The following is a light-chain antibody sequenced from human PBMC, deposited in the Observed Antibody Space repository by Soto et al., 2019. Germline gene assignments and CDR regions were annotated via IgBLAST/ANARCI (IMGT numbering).Light chain of an antibody. CDR3: QQYNNWLWT. J-gene: IGKJ1*01. V-gene: IGKV3-15*01. Sequence: EIVMTQSPASLSVSPGERATLSCRASQSVSSNLAWYQQKPGQAPRLLIHGASARATGIPDRFSGSGSGTEFTLIISSLQSEDVAVYYCQQYNNWLWTFGQGTKVEFK. CDR1: QSVSSN. CDR2: GAS.